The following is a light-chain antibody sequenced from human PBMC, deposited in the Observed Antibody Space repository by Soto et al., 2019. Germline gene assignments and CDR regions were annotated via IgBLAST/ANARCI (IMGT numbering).Light chain of an antibody. CDR3: QQYNSYPYA. CDR1: PNIDSW. CDR2: DAS. V-gene: IGKV1-5*01. J-gene: IGKJ3*01. Sequence: DIQVTQSPSTLSSSVGDRVTISCRASPNIDSWLAWYQQKPGKAPKLLIYDASSLESGVPSRFSGSGSGTEFTLTISRLQPDDFATYYCQQYNSYPYAFGPGTKVDIK.